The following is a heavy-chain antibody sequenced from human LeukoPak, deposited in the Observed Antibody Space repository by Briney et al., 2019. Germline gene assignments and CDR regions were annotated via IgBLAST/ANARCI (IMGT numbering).Heavy chain of an antibody. D-gene: IGHD3-10*01. CDR1: GFTFSSYA. CDR3: ARDNYYGSGSSILDAFDI. V-gene: IGHV3-30*14. J-gene: IGHJ3*02. Sequence: GGSLRLSCAASGFTFSSYAMHWVRQAPGKGLEWVAVISYDGSNKYYADSVKGRFTISRDNSKNTLYLQMNSLRAEDTAVYYCARDNYYGSGSSILDAFDIWGQGTMVTVSS. CDR2: ISYDGSNK.